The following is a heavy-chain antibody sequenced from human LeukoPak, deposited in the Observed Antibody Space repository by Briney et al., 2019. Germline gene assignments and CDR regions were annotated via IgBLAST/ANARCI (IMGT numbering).Heavy chain of an antibody. Sequence: GGSLRLSCAASGFTVSSNYMSWVRQAPGKGLEWVSVIYSGGSTYYADSVKGRFTISRDNSKNTLYLQMNSLRAEDTAVCYCAKDRYSSGSRGYFDYWGQGTLVTVSS. V-gene: IGHV3-66*02. D-gene: IGHD6-19*01. CDR1: GFTVSSNY. CDR2: IYSGGST. CDR3: AKDRYSSGSRGYFDY. J-gene: IGHJ4*02.